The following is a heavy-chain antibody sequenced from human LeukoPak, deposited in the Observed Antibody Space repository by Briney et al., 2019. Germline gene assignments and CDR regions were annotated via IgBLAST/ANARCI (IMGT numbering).Heavy chain of an antibody. J-gene: IGHJ5*02. D-gene: IGHD2-15*01. Sequence: PSETLSLTCTVSGGSISSGGYYWSWIRQHPGKGLEWIGYIYYSGSTYYNPSLKSRVTISVDTSKNQFSLKLSSVTAADTAVYYCARAGYPIVVVVAATQGRWFDPWGQGTLVTVSS. CDR3: ARAGYPIVVVVAATQGRWFDP. CDR2: IYYSGST. CDR1: GGSISSGGYY. V-gene: IGHV4-31*03.